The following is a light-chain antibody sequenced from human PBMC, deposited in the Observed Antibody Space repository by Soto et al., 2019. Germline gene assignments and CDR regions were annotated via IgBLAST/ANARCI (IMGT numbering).Light chain of an antibody. V-gene: IGKV1-5*01. CDR1: QTVERW. CDR3: QQYKDSVCT. J-gene: IGKJ1*01. CDR2: DVS. Sequence: DLQMTQSPSTLSASVGDRVTITCRASQTVERWLAWYQQKPGKAPNLVISDVSSLERGVPSRFVRSGAGTEFTRTISGRQADEFATYYCQQYKDSVCTCGQGTKL.